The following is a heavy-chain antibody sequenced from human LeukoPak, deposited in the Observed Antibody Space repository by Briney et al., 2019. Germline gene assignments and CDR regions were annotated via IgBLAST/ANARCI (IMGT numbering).Heavy chain of an antibody. J-gene: IGHJ5*02. V-gene: IGHV1-8*01. CDR3: ARALGPSWYWFDP. CDR2: MNPNSGNT. CDR1: GYTFTSYD. Sequence: ASVKVSCKASGYTFTSYDINWVRQATGQGLEWMGWMNPNSGNTGYAQKFQGRVTMTRNTSISTAYMELSSLRPEDTAVYYCARALGPSWYWFDPWGQGTLVTVSS. D-gene: IGHD6-13*01.